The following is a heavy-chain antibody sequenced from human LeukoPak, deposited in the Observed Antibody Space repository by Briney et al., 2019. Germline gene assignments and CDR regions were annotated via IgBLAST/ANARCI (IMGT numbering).Heavy chain of an antibody. Sequence: PSETLSLTCTVSGGSISSGSYYWSWIRQPAGKGLEWIGRIYTSGSTNYNPSLKSRVTISVDTSKNQFSLKLSSVTAADTAVCYCARDLNWFDPWGQGTLVTVSS. CDR3: ARDLNWFDP. J-gene: IGHJ5*02. V-gene: IGHV4-61*02. CDR1: GGSISSGSYY. CDR2: IYTSGST.